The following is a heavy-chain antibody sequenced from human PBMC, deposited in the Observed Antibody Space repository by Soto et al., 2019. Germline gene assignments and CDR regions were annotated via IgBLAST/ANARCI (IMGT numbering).Heavy chain of an antibody. Sequence: EVQLLESGGGLVQPGGSLRLSCAASGFTFSSCAMGWVRQAPGKGLEWVSDIIDSGASTYYADSVKGRFTISRDNSKSTLYLQRNSLRAEDTALYYGARGRSYYYYYGVDVWGQGTTVTVSS. CDR1: GFTFSSCA. J-gene: IGHJ6*02. CDR2: IIDSGAST. V-gene: IGHV3-23*01. CDR3: ARGRSYYYYYGVDV.